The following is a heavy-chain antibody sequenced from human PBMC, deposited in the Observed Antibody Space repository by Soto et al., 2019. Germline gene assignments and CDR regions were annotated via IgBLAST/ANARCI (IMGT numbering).Heavy chain of an antibody. V-gene: IGHV3-23*01. CDR1: GFPVSSYA. J-gene: IGHJ4*02. CDR3: AKRSSSSTFDY. D-gene: IGHD6-6*01. CDR2: SSGSDDST. Sequence: EVPRLESGGGLVQPGESLRLSCAASGFPVSSYAMSWVRQAPGKGLEWVSGSSGSDDSTYYEDSVKGRFTISRDNSKNTRYLQMNSLRAEDTAVYYCAKRSSSSTFDYWGQGTLVTVSS.